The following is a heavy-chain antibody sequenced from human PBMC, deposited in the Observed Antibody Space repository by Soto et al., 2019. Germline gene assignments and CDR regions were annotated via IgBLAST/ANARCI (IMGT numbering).Heavy chain of an antibody. CDR3: ARGIVPADTYYFDY. CDR2: IYYSGST. J-gene: IGHJ4*02. CDR1: GGSISSGGYY. D-gene: IGHD2-2*01. V-gene: IGHV4-31*03. Sequence: QVQLQESGPGLVKPSQTLSLTCTVSGGSISSGGYYWSWIRQHPGKGLEWIGYIYYSGSTYYNPSLKSRVTISVDTSKNKFSLKLSSVTAADTAVYYCARGIVPADTYYFDYWGQGTLVTVSS.